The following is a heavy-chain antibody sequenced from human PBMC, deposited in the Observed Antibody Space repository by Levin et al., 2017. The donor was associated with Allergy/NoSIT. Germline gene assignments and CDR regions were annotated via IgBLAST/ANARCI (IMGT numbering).Heavy chain of an antibody. CDR2: ISGSGGST. Sequence: PGGSLRLSCAASGFTFSSYAMSWVRQAPGKGLEWVSAISGSGGSTYYADSVKGRFTISRDNSKNTLYLQMNSLRAEDTAVYYCAKQPMYDFWSGSPFDPWGQGTLVTVSS. CDR1: GFTFSSYA. V-gene: IGHV3-23*01. CDR3: AKQPMYDFWSGSPFDP. J-gene: IGHJ5*02. D-gene: IGHD3-3*01.